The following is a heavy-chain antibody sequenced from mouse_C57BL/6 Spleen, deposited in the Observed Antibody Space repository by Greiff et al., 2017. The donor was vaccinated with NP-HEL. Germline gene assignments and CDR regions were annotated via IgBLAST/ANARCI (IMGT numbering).Heavy chain of an antibody. CDR1: GFNIKDDY. V-gene: IGHV14-4*01. D-gene: IGHD2-4*01. CDR3: TTLDYHWYFDV. J-gene: IGHJ1*03. CDR2: IDPEDGDT. Sequence: EVQLQQSGAELVRPGASVTLSCTASGFNIKDDYMHWVKQRPGQGLEWMGWIDPEDGDTEYASKFQGKATITADTSSNTAYLQLSSLTSEDTAVYYCTTLDYHWYFDVWGTGTTDTVSS.